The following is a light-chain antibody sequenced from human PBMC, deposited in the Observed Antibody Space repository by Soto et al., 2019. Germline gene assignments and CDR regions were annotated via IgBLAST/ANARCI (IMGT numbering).Light chain of an antibody. CDR2: GAS. V-gene: IGKV3-20*01. J-gene: IGKJ5*01. Sequence: EIVLTQSPGILSLSPGERATLSCRASQSISSSNFAWYQQRYGQAPRLLIYGASSRATDIPDRFSGSGSGTDFTLTINRLEPEDSAVYYCQQYGSSPSVTFGQGTRLAIQ. CDR3: QQYGSSPSVT. CDR1: QSISSSN.